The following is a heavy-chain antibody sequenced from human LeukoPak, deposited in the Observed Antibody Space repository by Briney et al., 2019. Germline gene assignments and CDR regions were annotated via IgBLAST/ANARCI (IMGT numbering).Heavy chain of an antibody. J-gene: IGHJ4*02. D-gene: IGHD1-1*01. CDR3: AKATGTLGN. CDR2: ISNSDNKP. CDR1: GFTFSNYA. V-gene: IGHV3-23*01. Sequence: GGSLRLSCAASGFTFSNYAMSWVRQAPGKGLEWVSTISNSDNKPYYADSVKGRFTISRDNSKNTLHLQMNSLTAEDTAMYYCAKATGTLGNWGQGTLVTVSS.